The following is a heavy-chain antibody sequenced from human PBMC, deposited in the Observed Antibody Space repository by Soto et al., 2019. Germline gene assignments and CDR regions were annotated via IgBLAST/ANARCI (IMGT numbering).Heavy chain of an antibody. Sequence: GGSLRLSCAASGFTFSSYAMHWVRQAPGKGLEWVAVISYDGSNKYYADSVKGRFTISRDNSKNTLYLQMNSLRAEDTAVYYCARDREFCSTSCYFYYYYGMDGWGQGTTVTVSS. CDR1: GFTFSSYA. J-gene: IGHJ6*02. CDR3: ARDREFCSTSCYFYYYYGMDG. D-gene: IGHD2-2*01. CDR2: ISYDGSNK. V-gene: IGHV3-30-3*01.